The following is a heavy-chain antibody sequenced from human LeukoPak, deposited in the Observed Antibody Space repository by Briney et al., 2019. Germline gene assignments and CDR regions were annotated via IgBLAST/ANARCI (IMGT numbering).Heavy chain of an antibody. D-gene: IGHD2-15*01. V-gene: IGHV3-30*18. CDR3: AKGSVVVAALDY. CDR2: ISYDGSYK. Sequence: GGSLRLSCAASGFTFSSYGMHWVRQAPGKGLEWVAVISYDGSYKYYADSVKGRFTISRDNSKNTLYLQMNSLRAEDTAVYYCAKGSVVVAALDYWGQGTLVTVSS. CDR1: GFTFSSYG. J-gene: IGHJ4*02.